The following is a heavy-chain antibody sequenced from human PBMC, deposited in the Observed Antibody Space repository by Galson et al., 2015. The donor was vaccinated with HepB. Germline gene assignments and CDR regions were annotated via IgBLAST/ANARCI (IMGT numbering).Heavy chain of an antibody. Sequence: SLRLSCAASGFTFSSYLMHWVRQAPGKGLAWVSRIYSDGISINYADSVKGRFTISRDNAKNTLFLEMRSLRAEDTAVYYCAGEGDYGGNFEYWGQGILVTVSS. V-gene: IGHV3-74*01. CDR1: GFTFSSYL. D-gene: IGHD4-23*01. CDR2: IYSDGISI. J-gene: IGHJ4*02. CDR3: AGEGDYGGNFEY.